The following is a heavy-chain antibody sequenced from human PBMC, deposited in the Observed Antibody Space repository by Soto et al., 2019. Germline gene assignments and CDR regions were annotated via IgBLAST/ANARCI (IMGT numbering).Heavy chain of an antibody. Sequence: ASVKVSCKASGGTFSSYAISWVRQAPGQGLEWMGRIIPILGIANYAQKFQGRVTITADKSTSTAYMELSSLRSEDTVVYYCARDRHYYYGMDVWGQGTTVTVSS. CDR2: IIPILGIA. J-gene: IGHJ6*02. V-gene: IGHV1-69*04. CDR3: ARDRHYYYGMDV. CDR1: GGTFSSYA.